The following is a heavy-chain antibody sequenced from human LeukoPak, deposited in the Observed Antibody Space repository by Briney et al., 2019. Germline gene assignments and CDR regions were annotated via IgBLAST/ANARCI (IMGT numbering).Heavy chain of an antibody. D-gene: IGHD3-10*01. CDR2: IYSGDST. J-gene: IGHJ4*02. CDR3: ARAQYYGSGGDY. V-gene: IGHV3-66*01. CDR1: GFTVSSNY. Sequence: GGSLRLSCAASGFTVSSNYMSWVRQAPGKGLEWVSVIYSGDSTYYADSVKGRFTISRDNSKNTLYLQMSSLRAEDTAVYYCARAQYYGSGGDYWGQGTLVTVSS.